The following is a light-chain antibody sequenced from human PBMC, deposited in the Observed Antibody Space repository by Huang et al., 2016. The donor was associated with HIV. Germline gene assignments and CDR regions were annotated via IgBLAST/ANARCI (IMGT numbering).Light chain of an antibody. J-gene: IGKJ1*01. CDR1: QDIAKF. CDR3: QQYDSLPPWT. Sequence: DIQMTQSPSSLSASVGDRVTITCQASQDIAKFLNWYQQKPGQDPKLLIYDASTLQTGVPSRFSGSGSGTDFIFTISSLQPEDIATYYCQQYDSLPPWTFGQGTKVEI. CDR2: DAS. V-gene: IGKV1-33*01.